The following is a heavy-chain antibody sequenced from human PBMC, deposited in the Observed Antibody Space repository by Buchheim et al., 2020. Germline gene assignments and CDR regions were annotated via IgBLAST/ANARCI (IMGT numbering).Heavy chain of an antibody. CDR1: GFTFSSYA. CDR2: ISYDGSNK. Sequence: QVQLVESGGGVVQPGRSLRLSCAASGFTFSSYAMHWVRQAPGKGLEWVAVISYDGSNKYYADSVKGRFTISRVNSKNTLYLQMNSLRAEDTAVYYCARDGDFWSGFKFDYWGQGTL. J-gene: IGHJ4*02. D-gene: IGHD3-3*01. CDR3: ARDGDFWSGFKFDY. V-gene: IGHV3-30*04.